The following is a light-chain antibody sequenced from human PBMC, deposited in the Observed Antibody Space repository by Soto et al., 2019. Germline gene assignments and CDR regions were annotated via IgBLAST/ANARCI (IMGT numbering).Light chain of an antibody. J-gene: IGLJ2*01. CDR1: SSDVDDYNY. V-gene: IGLV2-14*03. CDR2: QVS. CDR3: SSYTSTTTLG. Sequence: QSVLTQPASVSGSPGQSITISCTGTSSDVDDYNYVSWYQQHPGRAPKLIIYQVSNRPSGVSTRFSGSKSGITASLTISGLQAEDEADYYCSSYTSTTTLGFGGGTKLTVL.